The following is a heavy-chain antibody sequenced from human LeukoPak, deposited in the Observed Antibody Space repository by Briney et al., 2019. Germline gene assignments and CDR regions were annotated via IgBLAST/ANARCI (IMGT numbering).Heavy chain of an antibody. CDR2: ISYDGSNK. CDR3: ARRKFGGVMDY. D-gene: IGHD3-16*01. Sequence: GGSLRLSCAASGFTFRNYVIHWVRQAPGKGLEWVAVISYDGSNKYYADSVKGRFTISRDNSKNTLYLQMNSLRAEDTAVYYCARRKFGGVMDYWGQGTLVTVSS. V-gene: IGHV3-30-3*01. CDR1: GFTFRNYV. J-gene: IGHJ4*02.